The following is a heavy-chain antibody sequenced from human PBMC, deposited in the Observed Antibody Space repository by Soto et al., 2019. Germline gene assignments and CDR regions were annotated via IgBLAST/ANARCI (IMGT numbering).Heavy chain of an antibody. CDR2: ISGNGADT. Sequence: VQLLESGGGLVQPGGSVRLSCAASGFPFSHYAMTWVRQAPGEGLEWVSAISGNGADTTYADSVRGRFTSSSDNSKGTVFRHMNNIRDDDTAVYYSGNDTRVSRWVEFNFWGQGVLGTVSS. CDR3: GNDTRVSRWVEFNF. D-gene: IGHD6-19*01. V-gene: IGHV3-23*01. J-gene: IGHJ4*02. CDR1: GFPFSHYA.